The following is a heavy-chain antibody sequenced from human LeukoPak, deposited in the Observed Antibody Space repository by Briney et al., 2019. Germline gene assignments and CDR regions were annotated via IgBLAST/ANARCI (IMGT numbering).Heavy chain of an antibody. CDR3: AKDSSTWGNLAGHFDS. J-gene: IGHJ4*02. D-gene: IGHD6-13*01. V-gene: IGHV4-59*01. CDR1: GGAITNYY. Sequence: KSSETLSLTCGVSGGAITNYYWNWIRQAPGKGLEWLGYIYYTGSTTYNPSVKSRITISLDTSKKQISLKLRSVTAADTTVYYCAKDSSTWGNLAGHFDSWGQGTLVTVSS. CDR2: IYYTGST.